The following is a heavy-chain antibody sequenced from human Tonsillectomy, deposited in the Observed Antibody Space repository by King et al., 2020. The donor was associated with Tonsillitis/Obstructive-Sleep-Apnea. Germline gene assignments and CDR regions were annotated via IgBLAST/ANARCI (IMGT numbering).Heavy chain of an antibody. CDR1: GFTFSSYS. J-gene: IGHJ6*03. Sequence: DVQLVESGGGLVKPGGSLRLSCAASGFTFSSYSMNWVRQAPGKGLEWVSSISSSSSYIYYADSVKGRFTISRDNAKNSLYLQMNSLRAEDTAVYYCARRGGIGEWELPYYYYYYMDVWGKGTTVTVSS. CDR3: ARRGGIGEWELPYYYYYYMDV. CDR2: ISSSSSYI. D-gene: IGHD1-26*01. V-gene: IGHV3-21*01.